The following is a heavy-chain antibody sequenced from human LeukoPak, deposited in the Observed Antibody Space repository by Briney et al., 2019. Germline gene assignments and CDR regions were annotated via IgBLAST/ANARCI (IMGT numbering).Heavy chain of an antibody. V-gene: IGHV3-23*01. Sequence: GGSLRLSCAASGFTFDSYAMSWVRQAPGRGLEWVSSISGSGSSTYYADSVKGRFTISRDNSKNTLYLQMDSLRIEDTAEYYCAKGNSARSGSYYGDYWGQGTLATVSS. J-gene: IGHJ4*02. CDR3: AKGNSARSGSYYGDY. D-gene: IGHD1-26*01. CDR1: GFTFDSYA. CDR2: ISGSGSST.